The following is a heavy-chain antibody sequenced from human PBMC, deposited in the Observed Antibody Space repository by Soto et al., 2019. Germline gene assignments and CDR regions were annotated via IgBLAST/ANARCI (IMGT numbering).Heavy chain of an antibody. D-gene: IGHD3-10*01. CDR2: INPNSGGT. CDR1: GYTFTGYY. V-gene: IGHV1-2*04. CDR3: ARAKIYGSGSYYYYYYYMDV. J-gene: IGHJ6*03. Sequence: ASVKVSCKASGYTFTGYYMHWVRQAPGQGLEWMGWINPNSGGTNYAQKFQGWVTMTRDTSISTAYMELSRLRSDDTAVYYCARAKIYGSGSYYYYYYYMDVWGKGTTVTVSS.